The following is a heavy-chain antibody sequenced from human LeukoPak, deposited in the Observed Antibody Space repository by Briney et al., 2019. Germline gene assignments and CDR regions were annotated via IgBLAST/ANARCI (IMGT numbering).Heavy chain of an antibody. Sequence: PGGSLRLSCAASGFTFSSYETNWVRQAPGKGLEWVSHVSSGGSTTHTADSVKGRFTISRDNAKNSLYLQMNSLRAEDTAVYYCARDDNRNFDYWGQGTLVTVSS. J-gene: IGHJ4*02. CDR3: ARDDNRNFDY. CDR1: GFTFSSYE. D-gene: IGHD2/OR15-2a*01. V-gene: IGHV3-48*03. CDR2: VSSGGSTT.